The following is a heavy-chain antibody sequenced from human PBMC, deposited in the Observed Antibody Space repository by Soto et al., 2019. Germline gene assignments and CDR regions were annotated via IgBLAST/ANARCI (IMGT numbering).Heavy chain of an antibody. CDR3: ARAPETPSILGVALPYFFDY. CDR2: IFYSGSF. CDR1: GGSISSYY. V-gene: IGHV4-59*12. D-gene: IGHD3-3*01. Sequence: SETLSLTCTVSGGSISSYYWSWIRQPPGKGLEWIGYIFYSGSFYYNPSLKGRVTILVDTSKNQFTLRLSSVTAADTAVYYCARAPETPSILGVALPYFFDYWGQGALVTVSS. J-gene: IGHJ4*02.